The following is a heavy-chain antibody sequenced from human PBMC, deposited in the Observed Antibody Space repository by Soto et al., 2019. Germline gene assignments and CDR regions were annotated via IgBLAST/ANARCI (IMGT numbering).Heavy chain of an antibody. J-gene: IGHJ6*02. V-gene: IGHV3-53*01. CDR3: ARDGPYYYDSSGYYGMDV. D-gene: IGHD3-22*01. Sequence: GSLRLSCAASVFTFSSNYMSWVRQAPGKGLEWVSVIYSGGSTYYADSVKGRFTISRDNSKNTLYLQMNSLRAEDTAVYYCARDGPYYYDSSGYYGMDVWGQGTTVTVSS. CDR2: IYSGGST. CDR1: VFTFSSNY.